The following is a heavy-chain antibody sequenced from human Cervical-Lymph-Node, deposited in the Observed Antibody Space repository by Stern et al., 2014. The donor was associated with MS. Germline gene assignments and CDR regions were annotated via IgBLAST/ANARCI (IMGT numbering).Heavy chain of an antibody. CDR2: ISWNSGVT. Sequence: EVQLVESGGGLVQPGRSLRISCAASGFTFDDYAMNWVRPAPGKGLEGVSGISWNSGVTAYADSVRGRFTISRDNARNSLHLQMNSLSAEDTALYYCAKDILDGNSYYVDYWGQGTLVTVSS. D-gene: IGHD4-23*01. CDR1: GFTFDDYA. CDR3: AKDILDGNSYYVDY. J-gene: IGHJ4*02. V-gene: IGHV3-9*01.